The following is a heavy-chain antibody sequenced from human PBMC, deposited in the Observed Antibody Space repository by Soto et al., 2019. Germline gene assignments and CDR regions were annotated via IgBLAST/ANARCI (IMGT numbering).Heavy chain of an antibody. CDR2: IRSSSDYT. CDR1: GFTFIDYY. D-gene: IGHD1-7*01. CDR3: ARGGVRGTTSRGQVYN. Sequence: QVQVVESGGGLVKPGGSLRLSCAASGFTFIDYYMNWIRQAPGNGLEWVSYIRSSSDYTKYADSVKGRFTISRDNAKSSLYLQMNSLRAEDTAVDYCARGGVRGTTSRGQVYNWGQGTLVTVSS. V-gene: IGHV3-11*06. J-gene: IGHJ4*02.